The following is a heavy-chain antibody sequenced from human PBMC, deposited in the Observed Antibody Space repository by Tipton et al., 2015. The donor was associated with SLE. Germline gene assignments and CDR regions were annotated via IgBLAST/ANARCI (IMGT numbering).Heavy chain of an antibody. J-gene: IGHJ4*02. CDR3: ARAGYSSSWPGGY. CDR1: GYSISSGYY. V-gene: IGHV3-7*01. CDR2: IKQDGSEK. Sequence: LSLTCAVSGYSISSGYYWGWIRQPPGKGLEWVANIKQDGSEKYYVDSVKGRFTISRDNAKNSLYLQMNSLRAEDTAVYYCARAGYSSSWPGGYWGQGTLVTVSS. D-gene: IGHD6-13*01.